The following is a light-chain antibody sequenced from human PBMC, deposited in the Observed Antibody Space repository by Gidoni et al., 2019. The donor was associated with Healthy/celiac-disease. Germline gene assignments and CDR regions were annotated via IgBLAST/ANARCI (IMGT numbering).Light chain of an antibody. V-gene: IGKV4-1*01. J-gene: IGKJ2*01. CDR1: QSGLYSSNTKNF. CDR2: WAS. CDR3: QQYYSPLPT. Sequence: DIVMTQSPDSMAVSLGARDTINCKSSQSGLYSSNTKNFFAWYQQKPGQPPKLLIYWASTRESGVPDRFSGSGSGTVFTLTISSLQAEDVAFYYCQQYYSPLPTFGQGTKLEIK.